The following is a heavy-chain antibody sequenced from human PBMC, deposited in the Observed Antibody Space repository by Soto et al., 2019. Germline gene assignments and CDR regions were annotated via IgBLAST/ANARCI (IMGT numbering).Heavy chain of an antibody. Sequence: SETLSLTCAVSGYSISSGYYWDWIRQPPGKGLDWIGGIYHSGSTYYNPSLKSRLTISVDTSKNQFSLRLSSVTAADTAIYYCAKRRGWSRGLEDWGQGTLVTVSS. D-gene: IGHD3-22*01. CDR3: AKRRGWSRGLED. J-gene: IGHJ4*02. V-gene: IGHV4-38-2*01. CDR2: IYHSGST. CDR1: GYSISSGYY.